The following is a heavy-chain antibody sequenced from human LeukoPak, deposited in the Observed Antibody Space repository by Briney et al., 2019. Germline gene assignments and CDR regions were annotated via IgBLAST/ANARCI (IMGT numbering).Heavy chain of an antibody. V-gene: IGHV1-69*05. D-gene: IGHD2-2*02. Sequence: ASVKVSCKASGGTFSSYAISWVRQAPGQGLEWMGGIIPIFGTANYAQKFQGRVTITTDESTSTAYMELSSLRSEDTAVYYCARGPGVVVPAAIPYTYYYYYMDVWGKGTTVTVSS. CDR3: ARGPGVVVPAAIPYTYYYYYMDV. J-gene: IGHJ6*03. CDR2: IIPIFGTA. CDR1: GGTFSSYA.